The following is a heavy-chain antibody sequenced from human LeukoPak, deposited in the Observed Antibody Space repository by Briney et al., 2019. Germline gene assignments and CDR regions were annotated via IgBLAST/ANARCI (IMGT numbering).Heavy chain of an antibody. V-gene: IGHV4-59*13. CDR3: ARVLAGDYGRNPRFDY. CDR1: DGSISSYY. J-gene: IGHJ4*02. D-gene: IGHD4-17*01. CDR2: IYYSGST. Sequence: SETLSLTCTVSDGSISSYYWSWIRQPPGKGLEWIGYIYYSGSTNYNPSLKSRVTISVDTSKNRFSLKLSSETAADTAVYYCARVLAGDYGRNPRFDYWGQGTLVTVSS.